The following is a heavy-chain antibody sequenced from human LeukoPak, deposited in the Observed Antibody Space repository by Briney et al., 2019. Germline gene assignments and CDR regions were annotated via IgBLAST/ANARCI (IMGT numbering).Heavy chain of an antibody. V-gene: IGHV4-59*08. CDR1: GGSISSYY. CDR2: IYYSGST. Sequence: PSETLSLTCTVSGGSISSYYWSWIRQPPGKGLEWIGYIYYSGSTNYNPSLKSRVTISVDTSKNQFSLELSSVTAADTAVYYCARLSGQGAFDIWGQGTMVTVSS. D-gene: IGHD5-12*01. CDR3: ARLSGQGAFDI. J-gene: IGHJ3*02.